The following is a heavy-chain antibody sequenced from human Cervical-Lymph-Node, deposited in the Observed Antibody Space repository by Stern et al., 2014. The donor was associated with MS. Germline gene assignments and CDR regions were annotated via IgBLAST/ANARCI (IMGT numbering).Heavy chain of an antibody. J-gene: IGHJ4*02. V-gene: IGHV3-33*01. CDR2: IWYDGSNP. Sequence: VHLVESGGGVVQPGRSLRLSCAASGFSFSRYAMHWVRQAPGKGLEWVAIIWYDGSNPYYADSVTGRFTISRDNFKNTLYLQMNSLRAEDTAVYYCASAYSSSHYYFDYWGQGTLVTVSS. D-gene: IGHD6-13*01. CDR1: GFSFSRYA. CDR3: ASAYSSSHYYFDY.